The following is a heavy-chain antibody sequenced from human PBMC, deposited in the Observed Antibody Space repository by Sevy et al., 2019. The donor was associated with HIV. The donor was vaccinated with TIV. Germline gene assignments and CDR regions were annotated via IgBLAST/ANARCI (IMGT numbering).Heavy chain of an antibody. CDR2: ISSGSSYI. CDR1: GFTFSDYA. CDR3: ARNLDYYASGPPDS. V-gene: IGHV3-21*01. D-gene: IGHD3-10*01. Sequence: GGSLRLSCAASGFTFSDYALSWVRQAPGMGLEWVSSISSGSSYIFYVDSVKGRFTISRDNAKDSLFLQMNSLRAEDTAVYYCARNLDYYASGPPDSWGRGTLVTVSS. J-gene: IGHJ4*02.